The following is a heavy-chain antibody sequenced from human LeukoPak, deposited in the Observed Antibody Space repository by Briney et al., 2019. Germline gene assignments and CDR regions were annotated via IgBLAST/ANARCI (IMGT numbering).Heavy chain of an antibody. Sequence: ASVKVSCKASGYTFTNYGLTWVRQAPGQGLEWMGWISVYNDKSNYAQKFQGRVTMTADTSTRTAYLELRSLRSDDTAVYCCARTVAGGGYWYFDLWGRGTLVTVSS. CDR3: ARTVAGGGYWYFDL. V-gene: IGHV1-18*01. CDR2: ISVYNDKS. J-gene: IGHJ2*01. D-gene: IGHD6-19*01. CDR1: GYTFTNYG.